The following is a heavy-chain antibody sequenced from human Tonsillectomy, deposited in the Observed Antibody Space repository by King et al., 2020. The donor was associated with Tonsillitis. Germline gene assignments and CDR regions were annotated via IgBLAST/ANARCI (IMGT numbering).Heavy chain of an antibody. CDR1: GFTFSSYD. CDR3: ARVAYDSYYYYYMDV. CDR2: IGTAGDT. J-gene: IGHJ6*03. D-gene: IGHD3-3*01. V-gene: IGHV3-13*01. Sequence: QLVQSGGGLVQPGGSLRLSCAASGFTFSSYDMHWVRQAPGKGLEWVSAIGTAGDTYYPGSVKGRFTISRENAKNSLYLQMNSLRAEDTAVYYCARVAYDSYYYYYMDVWGKGTTVTVSS.